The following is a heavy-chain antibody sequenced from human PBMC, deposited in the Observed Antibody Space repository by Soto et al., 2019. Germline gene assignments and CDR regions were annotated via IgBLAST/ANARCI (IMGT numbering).Heavy chain of an antibody. D-gene: IGHD6-19*01. Sequence: ASVKVSCKASGYTFTGYYMHWVRQAPGQGLEWMGWINPNSGGTNYAQKFQGWVTMTRDTSISTAYMELSRLRSDDTAVYYCARSAAVVASVYFHHWGQGTLVTVSS. J-gene: IGHJ1*01. CDR3: ARSAAVVASVYFHH. V-gene: IGHV1-2*04. CDR2: INPNSGGT. CDR1: GYTFTGYY.